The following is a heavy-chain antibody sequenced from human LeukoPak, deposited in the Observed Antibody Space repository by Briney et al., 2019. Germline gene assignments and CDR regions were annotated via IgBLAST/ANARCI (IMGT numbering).Heavy chain of an antibody. CDR1: GGTFSNYG. J-gene: IGHJ4*02. Sequence: ASVTVSCKASGGTFSNYGFSWVRQVPGQGLEWMGGIIPIFGTTKYAQKFQGRVTITADESTSTVYMELSSLKSEDTAVYYCARGSSGYYYGWGQGTLVTVSS. D-gene: IGHD3-22*01. CDR2: IIPIFGTT. V-gene: IGHV1-69*13. CDR3: ARGSSGYYYG.